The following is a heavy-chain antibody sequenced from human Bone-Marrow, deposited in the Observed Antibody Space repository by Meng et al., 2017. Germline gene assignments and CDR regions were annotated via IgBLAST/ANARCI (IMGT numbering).Heavy chain of an antibody. CDR3: AGHKPDWVQLWLGYYFDY. CDR2: IYPGDSDT. D-gene: IGHD5-18*01. V-gene: IGHV5-51*01. CDR1: GYSFTSYW. Sequence: GESLKISCKGSGYSFTSYWIGRVRQMPGKGLEWMGIIYPGDSDTRYSPSFQGQVTISADKSISTAYLQWSSLKASDTAMYYCAGHKPDWVQLWLGYYFDYWGQGTLVTVSS. J-gene: IGHJ4*02.